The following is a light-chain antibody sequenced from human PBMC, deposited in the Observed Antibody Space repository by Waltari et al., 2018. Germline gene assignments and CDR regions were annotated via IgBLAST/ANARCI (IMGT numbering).Light chain of an antibody. J-gene: IGKJ1*01. CDR3: QQYYTTPRT. CDR1: HSVLFSSYNNNY. CDR2: CAC. V-gene: IGKV4-1*01. Sequence: ILFTQSPDSLTVSLAGRSTTNCKSGHSVLFSSYNNNYLTWHQQKPAQTPKLLIYCACTREYGVPDRFSGSGSGTDVTFTISSLQAEDVAVYYCQQYYTTPRTVGQGTKVEIK.